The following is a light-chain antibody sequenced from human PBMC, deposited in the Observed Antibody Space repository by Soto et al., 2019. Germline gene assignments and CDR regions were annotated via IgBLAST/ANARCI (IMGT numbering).Light chain of an antibody. CDR2: VNNDGSH. CDR1: SGHSNYA. V-gene: IGLV4-69*01. Sequence: QSVLTQSPSASASLGASVKLTCTLSSGHSNYAIAWHQQQSEKGPRYLMKVNNDGSHIKGDGIPDRFSGSSSGAERYLTISSLQSEDEADYYCQTWGTGYWVFGGGTKLTVL. J-gene: IGLJ3*02. CDR3: QTWGTGYWV.